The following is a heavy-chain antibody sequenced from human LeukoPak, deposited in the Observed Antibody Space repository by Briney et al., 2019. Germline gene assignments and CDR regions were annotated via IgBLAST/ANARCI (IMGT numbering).Heavy chain of an antibody. CDR3: IIAAAGTVGYYFDY. V-gene: IGHV1-3*01. J-gene: IGHJ4*02. CDR1: GYIFTNYY. CDR2: INAGNGNT. D-gene: IGHD6-13*01. Sequence: GASVKVSCKASGYIFTNYYMHWVRQASGQRLEWMGWINAGNGNTKYSQKFQGRVTITRDTSASTAYMELSSLRSEDTAVYYCIIAAAGTVGYYFDYWGQGTLVTVSS.